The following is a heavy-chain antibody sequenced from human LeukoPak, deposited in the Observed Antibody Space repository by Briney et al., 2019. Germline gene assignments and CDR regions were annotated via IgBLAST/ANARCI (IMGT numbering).Heavy chain of an antibody. CDR3: ARGYYDFWSGYYYYYMDV. J-gene: IGHJ6*03. CDR2: IIPIFGTA. CDR1: GGTFSSYA. D-gene: IGHD3-3*01. V-gene: IGHV1-69*06. Sequence: SVKVSCKASGGTFSSYAISWVRQAPGQGLEWMGGIIPIFGTANYAQKFQGRVTITADKSTSTAYMELSSLRSEDTAVYYCARGYYDFWSGYYYYYMDVWGKGTTVTVSS.